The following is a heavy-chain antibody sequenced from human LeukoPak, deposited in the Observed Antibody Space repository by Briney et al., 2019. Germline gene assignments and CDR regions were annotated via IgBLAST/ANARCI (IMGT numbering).Heavy chain of an antibody. J-gene: IGHJ3*02. D-gene: IGHD3-3*01. Sequence: SETLSLTCTVSGGSIGSDNYYWDWIRQPPGKGLEFIAGIFYTGTTYYNPSLKSRVTISIDTSKNQLTLKLYSVTAAGTAVYYCARITDRTIFGEIMHGFDIWGQGTPVTVSS. CDR2: IFYTGTT. V-gene: IGHV4-39*01. CDR1: GGSIGSDNYY. CDR3: ARITDRTIFGEIMHGFDI.